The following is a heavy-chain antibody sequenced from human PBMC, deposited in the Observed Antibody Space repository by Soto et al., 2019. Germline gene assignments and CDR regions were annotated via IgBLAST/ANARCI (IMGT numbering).Heavy chain of an antibody. CDR2: ISYDGSNK. J-gene: IGHJ4*02. CDR1: GFTFSSYA. D-gene: IGHD6-6*01. CDR3: ARESEYSSSRDY. V-gene: IGHV3-30-3*01. Sequence: QVQLVESGGGVVQPGRSLRLSCAASGFTFSSYAIHWVRQAPGKGLEWVAVISYDGSNKYYADSVKGRFTISRDNSKNTLYLQMNSLRAEDTAVYYCARESEYSSSRDYWGQGTLVTVSS.